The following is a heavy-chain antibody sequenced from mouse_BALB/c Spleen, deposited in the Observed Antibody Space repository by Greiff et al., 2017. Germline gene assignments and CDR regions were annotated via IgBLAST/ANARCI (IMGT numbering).Heavy chain of an antibody. D-gene: IGHD2-14*01. CDR3: ARSGYRYDVFYAMDY. V-gene: IGHV14-3*02. CDR1: GFNIKDTY. Sequence: DVKLQESGAELVKPGASVKLSCTASGFNIKDTYMHWVKQRPEQGLEWIGRIDPANGNTKYDPKFQGKATITADTSSNTAYLQLSSLTSEDTAVYYCARSGYRYDVFYAMDYWGQGTSVTVSS. J-gene: IGHJ4*01. CDR2: IDPANGNT.